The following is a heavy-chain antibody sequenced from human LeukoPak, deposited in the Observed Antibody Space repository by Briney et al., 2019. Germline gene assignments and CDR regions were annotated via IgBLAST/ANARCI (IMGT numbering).Heavy chain of an antibody. V-gene: IGHV3-30*04. CDR1: GFTFSSYA. Sequence: GGSLRLSCAASGFTFSSYAMHWVRQAPGKGLEWVAVISYDGSNKYYADSVKGRFTISRDNSKNTLCLQMNSLRAEDTAVYYCARPRGGWSLDYWGQGTLVTVSS. D-gene: IGHD2-15*01. CDR3: ARPRGGWSLDY. J-gene: IGHJ4*02. CDR2: ISYDGSNK.